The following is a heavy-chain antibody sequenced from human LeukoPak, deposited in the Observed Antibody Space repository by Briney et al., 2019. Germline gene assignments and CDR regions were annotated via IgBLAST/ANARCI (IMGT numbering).Heavy chain of an antibody. V-gene: IGHV3-21*01. CDR2: ISSRRSYI. J-gene: IGHJ4*02. CDR3: ARDYCGSSSGCIRYSDY. D-gene: IGHD6-19*01. CDR1: GFTFSTYS. Sequence: GRSLTPSWAASGFTFSTYSMNWVRPAPGRGVEWVASISSRRSYIYYADSVEGRFTISRNNAKNSLYLQMNSLRAEDTAVYFCARDYCGSSSGCIRYSDYWGQGTLVTVSS.